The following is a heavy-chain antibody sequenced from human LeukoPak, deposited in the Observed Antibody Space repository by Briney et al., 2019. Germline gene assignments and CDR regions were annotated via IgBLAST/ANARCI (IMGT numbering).Heavy chain of an antibody. Sequence: GSSVKVSCKASGGTFSSYAISWVRQAPGQGLEWMGGIIPIFGTANYAQKFQGRVKITTDESTSTAYMELSSLRSEDTAVYYCARGPGYYDSSGYSAEYFQHWGQGTLVTVSS. V-gene: IGHV1-69*05. CDR3: ARGPGYYDSSGYSAEYFQH. J-gene: IGHJ1*01. CDR2: IIPIFGTA. CDR1: GGTFSSYA. D-gene: IGHD3-22*01.